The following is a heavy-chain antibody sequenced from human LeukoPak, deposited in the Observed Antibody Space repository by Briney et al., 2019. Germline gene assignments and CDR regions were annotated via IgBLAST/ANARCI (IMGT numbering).Heavy chain of an antibody. V-gene: IGHV4-4*02. Sequence: SETLSLTCAVSGGSISSSNWWSWVRQPPGKGLEWIGEIYHSGSTNYNPSLKSRVTISVDKSRNQFSLKLSSVTAADTAVYYCARFIAAAGSYYFDYWGQGTLVTVSS. CDR3: ARFIAAAGSYYFDY. CDR2: IYHSGST. J-gene: IGHJ4*02. CDR1: GGSISSSNW. D-gene: IGHD6-13*01.